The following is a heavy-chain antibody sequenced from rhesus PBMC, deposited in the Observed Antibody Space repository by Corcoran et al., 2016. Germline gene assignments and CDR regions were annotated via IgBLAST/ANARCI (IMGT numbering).Heavy chain of an antibody. D-gene: IGHD4-23*01. Sequence: LQLQESGPGLVRPSEPLSLTCAVPDGSIPGSYANCLCTPPGEGLEWCGHIGGTTGHTYYNHSLKRRVTTSTDTSTNQFSLKMNSVTAADTAVYYCVRGDNSNYNHHYWGQGVLVTVSS. CDR2: IGGTTGHT. CDR3: VRGDNSNYNHHY. CDR1: DGSIPGSY. V-gene: IGHV4-165*01. J-gene: IGHJ4*01.